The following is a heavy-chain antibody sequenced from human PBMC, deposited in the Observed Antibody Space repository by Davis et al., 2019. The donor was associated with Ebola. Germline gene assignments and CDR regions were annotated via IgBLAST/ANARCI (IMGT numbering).Heavy chain of an antibody. CDR2: IYYSGST. CDR3: ASGLGYSSGWYGGGFDY. J-gene: IGHJ4*02. V-gene: IGHV4-59*12. D-gene: IGHD6-19*01. Sequence: MPSETLSLTCTVSGGSISSYYWSWIRQPPGKGLEWIGYIYYSGSTNYNPSLKSRVTIPVDKSKNQFSLKLSSVTAADTAVYYCASGLGYSSGWYGGGFDYWGQGTLVTVSS. CDR1: GGSISSYY.